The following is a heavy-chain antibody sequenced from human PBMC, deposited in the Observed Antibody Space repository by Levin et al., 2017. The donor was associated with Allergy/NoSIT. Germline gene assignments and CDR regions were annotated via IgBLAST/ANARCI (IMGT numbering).Heavy chain of an antibody. V-gene: IGHV1-69*13. Sequence: SVKVSCKASGGTFSSYAISWVRQAPGQGLEWMGGIIPIFGTANYAQKFQGRVTITADESTSTAYMELSSLRSEDTAVYYCARVFSSQEEHYYYMDVWGKGTTVTVSS. CDR1: GGTFSSYA. D-gene: IGHD1-1*01. CDR3: ARVFSSQEEHYYYMDV. CDR2: IIPIFGTA. J-gene: IGHJ6*03.